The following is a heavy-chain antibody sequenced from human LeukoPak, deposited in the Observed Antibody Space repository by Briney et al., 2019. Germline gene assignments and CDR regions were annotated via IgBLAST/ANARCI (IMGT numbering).Heavy chain of an antibody. V-gene: IGHV1-24*01. CDR3: ATGPYYYGSGSSIY. D-gene: IGHD3-10*01. CDR1: GYTLTELS. Sequence: ASVKVSCKVSGYTLTELSMHWVRQAPGKGLEWMGGFDPEDGETIYAQKFQGRVTMTEDTSTDTAYMELSSLRSEDTAVYYCATGPYYYGSGSSIYWGQGTLVTVSS. J-gene: IGHJ4*02. CDR2: FDPEDGET.